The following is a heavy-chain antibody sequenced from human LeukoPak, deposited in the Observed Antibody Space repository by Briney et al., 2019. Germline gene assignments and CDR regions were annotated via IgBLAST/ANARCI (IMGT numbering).Heavy chain of an antibody. CDR3: ARYIGRAFDI. V-gene: IGHV3-21*01. CDR2: ISSGSDHI. CDR1: GFTFSRYS. J-gene: IGHJ3*02. Sequence: GGSLRLSCAASGFTFSRYSMNWVRQAPGKGLEWVSSISSGSDHIYYSDSLKGRFIISRDNAKNSLYLQMNSLRAEDTAVYYCARYIGRAFDIWGQGTMVTVSS. D-gene: IGHD5-12*01.